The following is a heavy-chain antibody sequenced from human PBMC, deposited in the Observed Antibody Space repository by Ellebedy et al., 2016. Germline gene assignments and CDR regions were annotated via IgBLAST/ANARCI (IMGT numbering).Heavy chain of an antibody. CDR1: GSKYPYYW. V-gene: IGHV5-51*01. D-gene: IGHD1/OR15-1a*01. CDR2: IFLGDSDT. Sequence: GESLKTSXMGSGSKYPYYWIGWVRQMPGKGLEWMVIIFLGDSDTRYSPSFQGQVTFSADRSITTAYLHWSRLQASDTAVYYCATAGMTGTPFDNWGRGTLVTVSS. J-gene: IGHJ4*02. CDR3: ATAGMTGTPFDN.